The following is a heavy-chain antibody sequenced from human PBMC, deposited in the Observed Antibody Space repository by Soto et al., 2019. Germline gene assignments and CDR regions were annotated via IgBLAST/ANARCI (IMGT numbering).Heavy chain of an antibody. CDR1: GGSISSSNR. Sequence: KTSETLSLTCAVSGGSISSSNRWSWVRQPPGKGLEWIGEIYHSGSTNYNPSLKSRVTISVDKSKNQFSLKLSSVTAADTAVYYCARDRRVLLWFGESSPYGMDVWGQGTTVTVSS. J-gene: IGHJ6*02. D-gene: IGHD3-10*01. V-gene: IGHV4-4*02. CDR2: IYHSGST. CDR3: ARDRRVLLWFGESSPYGMDV.